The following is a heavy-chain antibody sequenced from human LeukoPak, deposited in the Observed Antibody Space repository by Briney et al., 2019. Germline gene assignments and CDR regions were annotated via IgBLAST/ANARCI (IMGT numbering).Heavy chain of an antibody. V-gene: IGHV1-58*02. CDR1: GFTFTSSA. J-gene: IGHJ4*02. CDR3: AAGGTYYYDSSGYLPSSFDY. CDR2: IVVGSGNT. D-gene: IGHD3-22*01. Sequence: SVKVSCKASGFTFTSSAMQWVRQARGQRLEWIGWIVVGSGNTNYAQKFQERVTITRDMSTSTAYMELSSLRSEDTAVYYCAAGGTYYYDSSGYLPSSFDYWGQGTLVTVSS.